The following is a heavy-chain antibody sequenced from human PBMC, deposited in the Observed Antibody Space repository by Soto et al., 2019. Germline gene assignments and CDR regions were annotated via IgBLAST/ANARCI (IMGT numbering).Heavy chain of an antibody. CDR3: ARDGGDCSGGSCYLSAFDI. CDR2: IPQEGVDG. V-gene: IGHV3-7*03. CDR1: GFVFSMYS. D-gene: IGHD2-15*01. Sequence: GGSLRLSCEVSGFVFSMYSMSWVRQTPGKGLEWVAKIPQEGVDGHYADSVKGRFTISRDNGKNSLYLQMNNLRAEDTAVYYCARDGGDCSGGSCYLSAFDIWGQGTMVTVSS. J-gene: IGHJ3*02.